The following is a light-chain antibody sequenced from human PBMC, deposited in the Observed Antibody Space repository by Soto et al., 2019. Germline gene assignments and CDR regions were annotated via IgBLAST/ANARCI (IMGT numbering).Light chain of an antibody. V-gene: IGKV3-15*01. Sequence: EIVMTQSPATLAGSPGETVTLSCRASQSLSDNLAWYQQKPDQAPRLLIFLASTRATGVPARFSGRGSGTELTLTISGLQSEDFAVYYCQQYSKWPPWTFGPGTKVEI. CDR2: LAS. J-gene: IGKJ1*01. CDR3: QQYSKWPPWT. CDR1: QSLSDN.